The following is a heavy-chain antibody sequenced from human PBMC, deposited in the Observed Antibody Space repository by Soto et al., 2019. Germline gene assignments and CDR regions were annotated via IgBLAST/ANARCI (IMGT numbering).Heavy chain of an antibody. D-gene: IGHD3-10*01. Sequence: GESLKISCKGSGYSFTSYWISWVRQMPGKGLEWMGRIDPSDSYTNYSPSFQGRVTISADKSINTAYLQWNSLKGSDTAMYYCARQGGEYNTMSDYWGQGTLVTVSS. CDR2: IDPSDSYT. J-gene: IGHJ4*02. CDR3: ARQGGEYNTMSDY. CDR1: GYSFTSYW. V-gene: IGHV5-10-1*01.